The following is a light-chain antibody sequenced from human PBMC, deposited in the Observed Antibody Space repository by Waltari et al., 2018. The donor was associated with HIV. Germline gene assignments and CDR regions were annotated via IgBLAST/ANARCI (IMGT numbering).Light chain of an antibody. CDR2: GHG. J-gene: IGLJ2*01. Sequence: QSVLTQPTSVYGGPGQRVTISCTGRSSNIGAGFDLHWYQQLPGTAPKRLSCGHGHRPPGGPALFSGSKSATAASLAITSCQAEHEAYYYLLAYGASFSGVIFGGGTELTVL. CDR3: LAYGASFSGVI. CDR1: SSNIGAGFD. V-gene: IGLV1-40*01.